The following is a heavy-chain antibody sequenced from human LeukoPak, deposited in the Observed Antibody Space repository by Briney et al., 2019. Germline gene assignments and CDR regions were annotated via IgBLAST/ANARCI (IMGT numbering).Heavy chain of an antibody. V-gene: IGHV3-21*01. CDR3: ARDPYSGNYGTYYYYYMDV. Sequence: GGTLRLSCADSGFTFSNYNMNWVRQAPGKAMEWVSSITSSGTYTFYADSVKGRFTISRDNAKNSLYLQMDSLGPEDTAVYYCARDPYSGNYGTYYYYYMDVWGKGTTVTISS. D-gene: IGHD1-26*01. CDR2: ITSSGTYT. CDR1: GFTFSNYN. J-gene: IGHJ6*03.